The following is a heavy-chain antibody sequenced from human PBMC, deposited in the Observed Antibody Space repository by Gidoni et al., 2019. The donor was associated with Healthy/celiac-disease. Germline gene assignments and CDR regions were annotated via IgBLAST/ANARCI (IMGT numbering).Heavy chain of an antibody. CDR3: TTRAPPDIVVVVAAPHVGDY. V-gene: IGHV3-15*07. CDR1: GFTFSNAW. J-gene: IGHJ4*02. Sequence: EVQLVESGGGLVKPGGSLRLSCPASGFTFSNAWMNWVRQAPGKGLEWVGRIKSKTDGGTTDYAAPVKGRFTISRDDSKNTLYLQMNSLKTEDTAVYYCTTRAPPDIVVVVAAPHVGDYWGQGTLVTVSS. CDR2: IKSKTDGGTT. D-gene: IGHD2-15*01.